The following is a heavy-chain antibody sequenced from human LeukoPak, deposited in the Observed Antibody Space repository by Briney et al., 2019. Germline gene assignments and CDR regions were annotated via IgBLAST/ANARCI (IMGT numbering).Heavy chain of an antibody. CDR3: ARDLGLGVVPAANEGWFDP. V-gene: IGHV4-31*02. J-gene: IGHJ5*02. Sequence: PSETLSLTCSVTGGSISSGDDYWSWIRQPPGKGLEWIGYIYSSGNTYYNPSLRSRVTISVDTSKNQFSLKLSSVTAADTAVYYCARDLGLGVVPAANEGWFDPWGQGTLVTVSS. CDR2: IYSSGNT. D-gene: IGHD2-2*01. CDR1: GGSISSGDDY.